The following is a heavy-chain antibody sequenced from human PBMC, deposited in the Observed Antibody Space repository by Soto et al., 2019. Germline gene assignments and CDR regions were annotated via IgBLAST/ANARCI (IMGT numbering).Heavy chain of an antibody. Sequence: ASVKVSCKASGYTFTGYYMHWVRQAPGQGLEWMGWINPNSGGTNYAQKFQGWVTMTRDTSISTAYMELSRLRSDDTAVYYCAREYFNNSSSNWFDPWGQGTLVTVSS. J-gene: IGHJ5*02. CDR2: INPNSGGT. CDR3: AREYFNNSSSNWFDP. D-gene: IGHD3-9*01. V-gene: IGHV1-2*04. CDR1: GYTFTGYY.